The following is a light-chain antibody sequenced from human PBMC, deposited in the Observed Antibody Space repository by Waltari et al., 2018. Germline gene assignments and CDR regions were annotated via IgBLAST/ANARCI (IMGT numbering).Light chain of an antibody. CDR2: STN. J-gene: IGLJ2*01. CDR3: MLYMGSGSWV. CDR1: SGSVSTSNY. V-gene: IGLV8-61*01. Sequence: TVVTQEPSLSVSPGGTVTLTCGLSSGSVSTSNYPSWYQQTPGQAPRTLIYSTNTRPSGVPDRFSGSILGNKAALTITGAQADDESDYYCMLYMGSGSWVFGGGTRLTVL.